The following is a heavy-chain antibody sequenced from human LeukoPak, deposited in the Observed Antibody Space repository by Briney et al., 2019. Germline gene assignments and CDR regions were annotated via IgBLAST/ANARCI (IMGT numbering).Heavy chain of an antibody. CDR1: GFTFSTYN. D-gene: IGHD3-10*01. Sequence: KAGGSLRLSCAASGFTFSTYNMNWVRQAPGKGLEWVSSITSSGSHIYYADSVKGRFTISRDNAKNSLYLQMNSLRAEDTAVYYCARSITIVRGDIGYYFDYWGQGAPVTVSS. V-gene: IGHV3-21*01. J-gene: IGHJ4*02. CDR2: ITSSGSHI. CDR3: ARSITIVRGDIGYYFDY.